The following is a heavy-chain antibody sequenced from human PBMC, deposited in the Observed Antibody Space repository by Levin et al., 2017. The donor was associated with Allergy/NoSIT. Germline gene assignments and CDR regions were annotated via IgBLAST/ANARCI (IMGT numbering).Heavy chain of an antibody. D-gene: IGHD2-15*01. CDR2: INHSGST. CDR3: ARSGAGARYCSGGSCYSVWRFCDY. V-gene: IGHV4-34*01. CDR1: GGSFSGYY. Sequence: PSETLSLTCAVYGGSFSGYYWSWIRQPPGKGLEWIGEINHSGSTNYNPSLKSRVTISVDTSKNQFSLKLSSVTAADTAVYYCARSGAGARYCSGGSCYSVWRFCDYWGQGTLVTVSS. J-gene: IGHJ4*02.